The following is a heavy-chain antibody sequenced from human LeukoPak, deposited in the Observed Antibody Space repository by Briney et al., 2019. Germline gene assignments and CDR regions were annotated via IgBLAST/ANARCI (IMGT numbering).Heavy chain of an antibody. D-gene: IGHD2-15*01. CDR3: ARGEYCSGGTCFLIDT. V-gene: IGHV3-30*04. Sequence: GGSLRLSCAASGFTFINFAMTWVRQSPGKGLEWVALISNDGSNEYYADSVKGRFTVSRDNSKNMVYLQLNSLKPEDTAVYFCARGEYCSGGTCFLIDTWGQGTQVTVSS. CDR2: ISNDGSNE. CDR1: GFTFINFA. J-gene: IGHJ5*02.